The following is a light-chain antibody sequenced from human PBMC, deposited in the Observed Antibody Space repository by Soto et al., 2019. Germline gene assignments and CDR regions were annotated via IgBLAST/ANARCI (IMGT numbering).Light chain of an antibody. V-gene: IGKV4-1*01. CDR3: QQYYSVPFT. Sequence: DIVMTQSPDSLAESLGEWTTINCNSSQSVLYSSDNRNYLAWYQQKPGQSPKLLIYWASTRESGVPDRFSGSGAGTDFTLTISYLQAEDVAVYYCQQYYSVPFTFGPGTKVDIK. J-gene: IGKJ3*01. CDR1: QSVLYSSDNRNY. CDR2: WAS.